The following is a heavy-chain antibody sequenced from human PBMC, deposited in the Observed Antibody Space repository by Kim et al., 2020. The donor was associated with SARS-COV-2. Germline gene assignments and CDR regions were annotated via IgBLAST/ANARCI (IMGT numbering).Heavy chain of an antibody. CDR1: GFTFSSYA. J-gene: IGHJ6*02. CDR2: ISSNGGST. V-gene: IGHV3-64D*06. CDR3: VKVLWFGAQYYYYGMDV. Sequence: GGSLRLSCSASGFTFSSYAMHWVRQAPGKGLEYVSAISSNGGSTYYADSVKGRFTISSDNSKNTLYLQMSSLRAEDTAVYYCVKVLWFGAQYYYYGMDVWGQGTTVTVSS. D-gene: IGHD3-10*01.